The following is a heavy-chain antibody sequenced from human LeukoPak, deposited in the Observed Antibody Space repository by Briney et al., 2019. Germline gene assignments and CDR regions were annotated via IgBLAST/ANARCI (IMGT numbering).Heavy chain of an antibody. Sequence: PSETLSLTCTVSNYSITSGYYWSWIRQPPGKGLEWIGSIYHSGTTYYNPSLKSRVTISVDTSKNQFSLNLSSVTAADTAVYYCARVSRGYDILYWGQGTLVTVSS. CDR3: ARVSRGYDILY. J-gene: IGHJ4*02. CDR1: NYSITSGYY. D-gene: IGHD3-9*01. V-gene: IGHV4-38-2*02. CDR2: IYHSGTT.